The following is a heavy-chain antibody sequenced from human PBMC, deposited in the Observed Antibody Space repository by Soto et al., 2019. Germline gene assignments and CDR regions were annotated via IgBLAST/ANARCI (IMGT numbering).Heavy chain of an antibody. J-gene: IGHJ4*02. V-gene: IGHV3-30*18. Sequence: QVQLVESGGGVVQPGRSLRLSCAASGFTFSSYGMHWVRQAPGKGLEWVTVISYDGNNKYYADSVRGRFTISRDNSKNTLFLQMNSLRAEDTAVYYCAKGGPETVRGERDYFDYWGQGTLVTVSS. CDR2: ISYDGNNK. D-gene: IGHD3-10*01. CDR3: AKGGPETVRGERDYFDY. CDR1: GFTFSSYG.